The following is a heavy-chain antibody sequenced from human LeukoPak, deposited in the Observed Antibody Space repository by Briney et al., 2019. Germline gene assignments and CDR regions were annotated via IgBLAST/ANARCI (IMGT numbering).Heavy chain of an antibody. CDR1: GFTFSGHE. V-gene: IGHV3-48*03. CDR2: ISSSGYGI. CDR3: ARDRPYDSIGDPIDY. J-gene: IGHJ4*02. D-gene: IGHD3-22*01. Sequence: GSLRLSCAASGFTFSGHEMNWVRQAPGKGLEWVSYISSSGYGIYYADSVKGRFTISRDNAKNSLYLQMNTLRAEDTAVYYCARDRPYDSIGDPIDYWGQGTLVTVSS.